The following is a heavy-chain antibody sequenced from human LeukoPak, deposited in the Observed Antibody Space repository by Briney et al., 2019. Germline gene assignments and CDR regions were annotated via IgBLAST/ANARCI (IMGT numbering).Heavy chain of an antibody. CDR2: IYPDDSNT. D-gene: IGHD3-16*01. CDR1: GYSFTTHW. J-gene: IGHJ5*02. CDR3: ARLEEDLTLGVAGYWFVP. V-gene: IGHV5-51*01. Sequence: GESLKISCKGSGYSFTTHWIGWVRQMPGKGLERMGIIYPDDSNTRYSPSFQGQVTLSADKFINTAYLQWSSLRASDTAMYYCARLEEDLTLGVAGYWFVPWGQGTLVTVS.